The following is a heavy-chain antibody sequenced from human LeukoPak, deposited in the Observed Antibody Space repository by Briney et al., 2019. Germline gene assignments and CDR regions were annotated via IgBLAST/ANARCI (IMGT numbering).Heavy chain of an antibody. D-gene: IGHD6-25*01. J-gene: IGHJ4*02. CDR2: ISAYNGNT. CDR3: GRHDGGSGWPWLGIDY. CDR1: GYTFTSYG. V-gene: IGHV1-18*01. Sequence: ASVKVSCKASGYTFTSYGISWVRQAPGQGLEWMGWISAYNGNTNYAQKFQGRVTMTTDTPTSTVYMELRSLRSDDTAVYYCGRHDGGSGWPWLGIDYWGQGTLVTVSS.